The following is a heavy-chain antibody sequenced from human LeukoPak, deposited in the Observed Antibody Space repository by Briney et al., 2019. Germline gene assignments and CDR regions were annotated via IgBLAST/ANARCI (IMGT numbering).Heavy chain of an antibody. Sequence: SETLSLTCTVSGGTISSSDYFWGWIRQPPGKGLEWIGTVFYSGSTYYNPSLKSRVTISIDTSKNQFSLKLSSVTAADTSIYYCARHRRTYSWYFDLWGRGTLVTVSS. CDR2: VFYSGST. V-gene: IGHV4-39*01. CDR1: GGTISSSDYF. J-gene: IGHJ2*01. D-gene: IGHD2-21*01. CDR3: ARHRRTYSWYFDL.